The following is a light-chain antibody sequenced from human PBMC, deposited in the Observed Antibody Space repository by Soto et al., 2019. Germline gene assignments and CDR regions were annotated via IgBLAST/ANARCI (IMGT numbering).Light chain of an antibody. CDR1: QTVPSNY. Sequence: EIVLTQSPGTLSLSPGERATLSCRASQTVPSNYLAWYQQKPGQAPRLLIFGASNRAADFPDRFSGSGSGTDFTLSISRLEPEDFAVYYCQQYGTSPLTFGGGTKVEIK. CDR3: QQYGTSPLT. J-gene: IGKJ4*01. V-gene: IGKV3-20*01. CDR2: GAS.